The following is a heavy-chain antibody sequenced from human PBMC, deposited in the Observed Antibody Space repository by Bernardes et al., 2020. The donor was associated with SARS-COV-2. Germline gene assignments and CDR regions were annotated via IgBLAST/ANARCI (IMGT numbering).Heavy chain of an antibody. Sequence: SETLSLTCTVSGCSISSYYWSWIRQPPGKGLEWIGYIYYSGSTNYNPSLKSRVTISVDTSKNQFSLKLSSVTAADTAVYYCASAGSGFDYWGQGTLVTVSS. J-gene: IGHJ4*02. CDR2: IYYSGST. CDR3: ASAGSGFDY. D-gene: IGHD3-10*01. CDR1: GCSISSYY. V-gene: IGHV4-59*01.